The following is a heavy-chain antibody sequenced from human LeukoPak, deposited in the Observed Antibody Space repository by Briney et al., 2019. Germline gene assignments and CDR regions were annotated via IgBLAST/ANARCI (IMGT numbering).Heavy chain of an antibody. CDR3: ASSSGSAPENWFDP. CDR1: GYTFTSYD. Sequence: ASVKVSCKASGYTFTSYDINWVRQATGQGLEWMGIINPSGGSTSYAQKFQGRVTMTRDMSTSTVYMELSSLRSEDTAVYYCASSSGSAPENWFDPWGQGTLVTVSS. D-gene: IGHD3-10*01. J-gene: IGHJ5*02. V-gene: IGHV1-46*01. CDR2: INPSGGST.